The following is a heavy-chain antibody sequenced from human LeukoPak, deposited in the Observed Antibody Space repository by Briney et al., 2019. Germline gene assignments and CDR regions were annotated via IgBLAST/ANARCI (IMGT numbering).Heavy chain of an antibody. Sequence: GGSLRLSCAASGFTFSSYEMNWVRQAPGKGLEWVSVIYSGGSTYYADSVKGRFTISRDNSKNTLYLQMNSLRAEDTAVYYCARDTYDILTGFNAFDIWGQGTMVTVSS. D-gene: IGHD3-9*01. CDR1: GFTFSSYE. V-gene: IGHV3-66*01. J-gene: IGHJ3*02. CDR3: ARDTYDILTGFNAFDI. CDR2: IYSGGST.